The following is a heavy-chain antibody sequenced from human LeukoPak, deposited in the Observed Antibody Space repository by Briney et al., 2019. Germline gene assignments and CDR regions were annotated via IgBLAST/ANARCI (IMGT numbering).Heavy chain of an antibody. CDR1: GFTFSSYS. CDR2: ISSSSSYI. J-gene: IGHJ4*02. V-gene: IGHV3-21*01. Sequence: GGSLRLSCAASGFTFSSYSMNWVRQAPGKGLEWVSSISSSSSYIYYADSVKGRFTISRDNAKNSLYLQMNSLRAEDTAVYYCAGTDGHNYQRSYWGQGTLVTVSS. D-gene: IGHD5-24*01. CDR3: AGTDGHNYQRSY.